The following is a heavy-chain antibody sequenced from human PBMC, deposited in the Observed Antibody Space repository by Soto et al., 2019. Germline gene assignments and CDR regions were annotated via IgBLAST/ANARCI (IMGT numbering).Heavy chain of an antibody. CDR3: ARESSATVSSSDTAIVTGSWYFDL. J-gene: IGHJ2*01. D-gene: IGHD5-18*01. V-gene: IGHV4-30-4*01. Sequence: QVQLQESGPGLVKPSQTLSLTCTVSGGSISSGDYYWSWIRQPPGKGLEGIGHIYYSGSTYYNPSLKSRVTISVDTSMNQFARRLRSVTAADTAVYFCARESSATVSSSDTAIVTGSWYFDLWGRGTLVAVSS. CDR2: IYYSGST. CDR1: GGSISSGDYY.